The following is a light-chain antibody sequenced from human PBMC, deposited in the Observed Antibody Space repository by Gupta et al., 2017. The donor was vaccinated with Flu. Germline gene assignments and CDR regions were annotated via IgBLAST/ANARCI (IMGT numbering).Light chain of an antibody. CDR1: QSISRW. Sequence: PSILSAAIGDRVTSTCRASQSISRWLAWYQQKPGKAPKLQIYKASTVESGVPSRLSGSGYGTEFTLTISSRQPEDFATYYCQQENNSSRTFGQGTKVEIK. CDR3: QQENNSSRT. V-gene: IGKV1-5*03. J-gene: IGKJ1*01. CDR2: KAS.